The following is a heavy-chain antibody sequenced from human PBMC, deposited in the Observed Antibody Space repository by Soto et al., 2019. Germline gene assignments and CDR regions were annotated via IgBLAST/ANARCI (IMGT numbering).Heavy chain of an antibody. CDR1: GYTFTSYG. V-gene: IGHV1-18*01. CDR3: ARVRGNYYDSSGYPDY. Sequence: ASVKVSCKASGYTFTSYGISWVRQAPGQGLEWMGWISAYNGNTNYAQKLQGRVTMTTDTSTSTAFMELSSLRSEDTAVYYCARVRGNYYDSSGYPDYWGQGTLVTVS. D-gene: IGHD3-22*01. CDR2: ISAYNGNT. J-gene: IGHJ4*02.